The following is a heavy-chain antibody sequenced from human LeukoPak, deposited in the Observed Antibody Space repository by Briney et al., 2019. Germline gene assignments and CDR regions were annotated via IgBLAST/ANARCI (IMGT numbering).Heavy chain of an antibody. CDR1: GFTFSSYA. CDR2: IKEDGSEK. D-gene: IGHD1-26*01. Sequence: GGSLRLSCAASGFTFSSYAMSWVRQAPGKGLEWVASIKEDGSEKNYVDSVKGRFTISRDNDNNSLYLHMNSLRVDDTAFYFCARGGRPDSWGQGILVTVSS. J-gene: IGHJ5*01. V-gene: IGHV3-7*04. CDR3: ARGGRPDS.